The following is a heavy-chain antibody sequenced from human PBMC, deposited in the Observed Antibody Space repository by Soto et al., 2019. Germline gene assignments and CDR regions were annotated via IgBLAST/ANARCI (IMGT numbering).Heavy chain of an antibody. D-gene: IGHD3-10*01. Sequence: EVLLVESGGGLVQPGGSLKLSCAASGFVFKDSSLHWVRQASGKGLEWVGRIRDRAYNYATAYAASVEGRFTISRDDSDNTAYLHMSSLKTEDTDIYYWTRLISAAQDYWGQGTLVTVSS. CDR2: IRDRAYNYAT. CDR3: TRLISAAQDY. J-gene: IGHJ4*02. V-gene: IGHV3-73*01. CDR1: GFVFKDSS.